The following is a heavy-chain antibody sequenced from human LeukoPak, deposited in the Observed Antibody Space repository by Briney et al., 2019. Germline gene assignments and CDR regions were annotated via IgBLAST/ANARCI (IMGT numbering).Heavy chain of an antibody. J-gene: IGHJ5*02. CDR1: GYTFTGYY. CDR2: INPNSGGT. Sequence: GASVKVSCKASGYTFTGYYMHWVRQAPGQGLEWMGWINPNSGGTNYAQKFQGRVTMTRDTSISTAYMELSRLRSDDTAVYYCARDAKQQLVLAWFDPWGQGTLVTVSS. V-gene: IGHV1-2*02. D-gene: IGHD6-13*01. CDR3: ARDAKQQLVLAWFDP.